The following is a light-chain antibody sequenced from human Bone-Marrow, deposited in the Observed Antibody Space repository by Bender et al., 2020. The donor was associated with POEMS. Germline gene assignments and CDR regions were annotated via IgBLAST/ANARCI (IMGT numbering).Light chain of an antibody. CDR1: ISDIRIYNV. Sequence: QSALSQPASVSGSPGQSITISCSGTISDIRIYNVVSWYQQHPGKAPKLIIYEGTKRPSGVSNRFSGSKSGNTASLTISGLRAEDEADYYCQSYDNSLGGWVFGGGTKLTVL. CDR2: EGT. V-gene: IGLV2-14*02. J-gene: IGLJ3*02. CDR3: QSYDNSLGGWV.